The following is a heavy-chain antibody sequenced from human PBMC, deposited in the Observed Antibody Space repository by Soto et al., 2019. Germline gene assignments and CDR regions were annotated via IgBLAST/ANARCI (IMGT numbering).Heavy chain of an antibody. CDR1: GYTFASYG. Sequence: QVQLVQSGAEVKKPGASVKVSCKASGYTFASYGISWVRQAPGQGLEWMGRISAYNGNTNYAQMLQGRVTMTTDTSTSTAYMALRSLRSDATAVSSCATEPTSFDSWGQGPLVPVSS. CDR3: ATEPTSFDS. V-gene: IGHV1-18*01. CDR2: ISAYNGNT. J-gene: IGHJ4*02.